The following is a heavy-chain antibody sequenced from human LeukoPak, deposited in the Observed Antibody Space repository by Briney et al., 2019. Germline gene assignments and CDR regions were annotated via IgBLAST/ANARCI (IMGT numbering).Heavy chain of an antibody. V-gene: IGHV3-74*01. Sequence: GGSLRLSCVASGFPFSSYWMNWVRQAPGKGLVWVSRIASDGSSTTYADSVKGRFSISRDNAKNTLYLQMNSLRVEDTAVYYCARGRPHGNDYWGQGTLVTVSS. CDR1: GFPFSSYW. CDR2: IASDGSST. D-gene: IGHD4-23*01. J-gene: IGHJ4*02. CDR3: ARGRPHGNDY.